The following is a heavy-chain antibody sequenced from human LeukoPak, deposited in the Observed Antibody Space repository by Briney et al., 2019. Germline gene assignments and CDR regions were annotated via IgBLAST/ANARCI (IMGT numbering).Heavy chain of an antibody. CDR3: ARLSYDSSGYYNWFDP. J-gene: IGHJ5*02. D-gene: IGHD3-22*01. V-gene: IGHV1-2*02. CDR1: GYTFTGYY. CDR2: INPNSGGT. Sequence: GASVKVSCKASGYTFTGYYMHWVRQTPGQGLEWMGWINPNSGGTNYAQKCQGRVTMTRDTSISTTYMELSRLRSDDTAVYYCARLSYDSSGYYNWFDPWGQGTLVTVSS.